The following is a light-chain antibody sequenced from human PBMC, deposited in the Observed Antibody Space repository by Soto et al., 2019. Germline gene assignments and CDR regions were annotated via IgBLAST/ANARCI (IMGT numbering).Light chain of an antibody. CDR2: DAS. J-gene: IGKJ4*01. V-gene: IGKV3-11*01. CDR1: KSVSSY. CDR3: QQRSNWPLT. Sequence: EIVLTQSPATLSLSPGERATLSCRAIKSVSSYLAWYQQKPGQAPRLLIYDASNRATGIPARFSGSGSGTDFTLTISRLEPEDFAVYYCQQRSNWPLTFGGGTKVEIK.